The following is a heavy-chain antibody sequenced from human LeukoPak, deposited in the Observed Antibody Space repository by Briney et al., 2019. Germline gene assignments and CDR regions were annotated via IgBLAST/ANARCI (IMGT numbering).Heavy chain of an antibody. J-gene: IGHJ6*02. Sequence: GASVKVSCKASGYTFTSYDINWVRQVTGQGLEWMGWMNPNNGNTGYAQKSQGRVTMTRSTSISTAYMELSSLRSEDTAVYYCARLASSSWPLYYYYGMDVWGQGTTVTVSS. CDR3: ARLASSSWPLYYYYGMDV. V-gene: IGHV1-8*01. D-gene: IGHD6-13*01. CDR2: MNPNNGNT. CDR1: GYTFTSYD.